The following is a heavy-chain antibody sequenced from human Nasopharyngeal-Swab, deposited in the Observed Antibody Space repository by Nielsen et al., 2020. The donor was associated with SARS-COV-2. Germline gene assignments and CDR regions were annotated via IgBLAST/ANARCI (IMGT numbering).Heavy chain of an antibody. CDR2: IDNNGGAT. CDR3: VKAWRYIYPSYMDA. V-gene: IGHV3-64D*06. CDR1: GVTFTSYA. J-gene: IGHJ6*03. Sequence: GESLKISCSASGVTFTSYAMNWVRQAPGKGLEFVSAIDNNGGATYYADSVKGRFTISRDNSKSTLYLQLSSLRGDDTAVYYCVKAWRYIYPSYMDAWGKGTTIIVSS. D-gene: IGHD3-3*01.